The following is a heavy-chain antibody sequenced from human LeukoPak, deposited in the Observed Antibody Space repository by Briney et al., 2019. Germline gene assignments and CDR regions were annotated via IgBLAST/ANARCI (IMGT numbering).Heavy chain of an antibody. CDR1: GFTFSSYG. CDR3: AKGSKEVLFTRDHHMDV. D-gene: IGHD3-3*01. J-gene: IGHJ6*03. V-gene: IGHV3-30*02. Sequence: GGSLRLSCAASGFTFSSYGMHWVRQAPGKGLEWVAFIRHDGSNKYYADPVKGRFTISRDNSKNTLFLQMNSLRAEDTAVYYCAKGSKEVLFTRDHHMDVWGKGTTVTISS. CDR2: IRHDGSNK.